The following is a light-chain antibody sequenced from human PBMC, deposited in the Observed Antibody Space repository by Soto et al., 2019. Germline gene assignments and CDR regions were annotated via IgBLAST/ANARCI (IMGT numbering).Light chain of an antibody. V-gene: IGKV1-39*01. J-gene: IGKJ1*01. CDR1: QIISSY. CDR2: AAS. CDR3: QQSYSAPRRT. Sequence: DIQMTQSPSSLSASVGDRVTITCRASQIISSYLNWYQQKPGKAPKLLIYAASTLQSGVPSRFSGSGSGTDFTLTISSLQPEDFATYYCQQSYSAPRRTFGQGTKVDIK.